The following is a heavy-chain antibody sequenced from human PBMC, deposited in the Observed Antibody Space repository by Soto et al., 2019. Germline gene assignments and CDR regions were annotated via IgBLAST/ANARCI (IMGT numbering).Heavy chain of an antibody. CDR1: GGSITSNW. V-gene: IGHV4-4*02. Sequence: QVQLQESGPGLVKPSETLSLTCVVSGGSITSNWWSWVRQPPGKGLEWIWEMYHSGSANYKPSLTTRVTMSVAESKHDFSLKLTAVTAADTAVDYCVKQGSYRFDSWGQGTLVTVSS. J-gene: IGHJ5*01. CDR2: MYHSGSA. CDR3: VKQGSYRFDS.